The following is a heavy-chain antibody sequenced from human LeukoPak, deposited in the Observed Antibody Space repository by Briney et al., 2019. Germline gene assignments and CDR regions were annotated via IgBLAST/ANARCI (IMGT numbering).Heavy chain of an antibody. Sequence: PGGALRLSCAASGVTFSSYGMHWVRQAPGKGLVWVSYINSDGTGTMYADSVKGRFTVSRDNAKNTLYLQMNSLRAEDTALYYCARDDLSWYSGIDYWGQGVLVTVSS. V-gene: IGHV3-74*03. CDR2: INSDGTGT. CDR1: GVTFSSYG. CDR3: ARDDLSWYSGIDY. D-gene: IGHD6-13*01. J-gene: IGHJ4*02.